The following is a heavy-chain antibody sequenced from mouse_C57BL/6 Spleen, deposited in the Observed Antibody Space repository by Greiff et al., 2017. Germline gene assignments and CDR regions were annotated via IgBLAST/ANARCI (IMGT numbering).Heavy chain of an antibody. CDR1: GYTFTSYW. J-gene: IGHJ2*01. V-gene: IGHV1-64*01. CDR2: IHPNSGST. Sequence: QVQLQQPGAELVKPGASVKLSCKASGYTFTSYWMHWVKQRPGQGLEWIGMIHPNSGSTNYNEKFKSKATLTVDKSSSTAYMQLSSLTSEDSAVYYCARDYYYGSSYGGFDYWGQGTTLTVSS. CDR3: ARDYYYGSSYGGFDY. D-gene: IGHD1-1*01.